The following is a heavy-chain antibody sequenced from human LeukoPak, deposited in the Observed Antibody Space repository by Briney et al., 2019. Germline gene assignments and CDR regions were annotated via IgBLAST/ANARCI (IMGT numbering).Heavy chain of an antibody. CDR3: ARDRIGYSSSWSLDY. CDR2: ISSSSSTI. D-gene: IGHD6-13*01. J-gene: IGHJ4*02. Sequence: GGSLRLSCAASGFTFSSYSMNWVRQAPGKGLEWVSYISSSSSTIYYADSVKGRFTISRDNAKNSLYLQMNSLRAEDTAVYYCARDRIGYSSSWSLDYWGQGTLVTVSS. CDR1: GFTFSSYS. V-gene: IGHV3-48*04.